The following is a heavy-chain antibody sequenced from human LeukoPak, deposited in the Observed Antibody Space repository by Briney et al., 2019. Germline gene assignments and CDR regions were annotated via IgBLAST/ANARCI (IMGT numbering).Heavy chain of an antibody. CDR2: IYTSGST. CDR1: GGSISSYY. V-gene: IGHV4-4*07. Sequence: SETLSLTCTVSGGSISSYYRSWIRQPAGKGLEWIGRIYTSGSTNYNPSLKSRVTMSVDTSKNQFSLKLSSVTAADTAVYYCARGPVTMVRGVSYFDYWGQGTLVTVSS. D-gene: IGHD3-10*01. J-gene: IGHJ4*02. CDR3: ARGPVTMVRGVSYFDY.